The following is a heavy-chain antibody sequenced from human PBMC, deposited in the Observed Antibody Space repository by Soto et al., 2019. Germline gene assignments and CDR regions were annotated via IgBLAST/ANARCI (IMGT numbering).Heavy chain of an antibody. CDR2: ISDGGST. Sequence: SETLSRTCNVSCGSIYTYCCNCIRQSPGEGLEWIRYISDGGSTNYNPSLKSRVTISVDPSKKQVSLKLTSVSAPDTARYFCAGYSSSSICPADHYFDLEVWGKGTKVTVSS. J-gene: IGHJ6*04. CDR1: CGSIYTYC. V-gene: IGHV4-59*01. D-gene: IGHD2-2*01. CDR3: AGYSSSSICPADHYFDLEV.